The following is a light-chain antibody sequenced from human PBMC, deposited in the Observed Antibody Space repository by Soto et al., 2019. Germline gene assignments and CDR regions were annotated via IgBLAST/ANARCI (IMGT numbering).Light chain of an antibody. V-gene: IGKV3-15*01. CDR2: GAS. CDR1: QSVSSK. J-gene: IGKJ4*01. Sequence: ETVMTQSPATLSLSPGERATLSCRASQSVSSKLVWYQQKPGQAPRFLIYGASTRATGIPARFRGSGSGTEFTLTIDSLQSEDFAVYYCQQYNDWPPAFGGGTKVESK. CDR3: QQYNDWPPA.